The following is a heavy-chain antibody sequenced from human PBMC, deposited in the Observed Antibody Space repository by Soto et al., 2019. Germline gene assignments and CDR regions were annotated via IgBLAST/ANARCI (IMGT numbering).Heavy chain of an antibody. CDR1: GFTFSSYG. Sequence: PGGSRRLSCAASGFTFSSYGMHWVRQAPGKGLEWVAVISYDGSNKYYADSVKGRFTISRDNSKNTLYLQMNSLRAEDTAVYYCAKVKSSGGWYFDLWGRGTLVTVSS. D-gene: IGHD3-16*01. CDR3: AKVKSSGGWYFDL. V-gene: IGHV3-30*18. CDR2: ISYDGSNK. J-gene: IGHJ2*01.